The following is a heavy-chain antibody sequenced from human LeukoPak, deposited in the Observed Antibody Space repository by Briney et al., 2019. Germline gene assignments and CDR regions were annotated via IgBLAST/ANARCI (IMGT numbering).Heavy chain of an antibody. J-gene: IGHJ3*02. D-gene: IGHD1-26*01. V-gene: IGHV1-2*02. CDR1: GYTFTDYF. CDR3: AKDRWELPGSDSFDI. CDR2: INPTSGGT. Sequence: ASVKDSCKASGYTFTDYFIHFLRQAPGQGLEWMGWINPTSGGTNDAQKFQGRVTMTRDTSISTAYMELSRLRSDDTAVYYCAKDRWELPGSDSFDIWGQGTMVTVSS.